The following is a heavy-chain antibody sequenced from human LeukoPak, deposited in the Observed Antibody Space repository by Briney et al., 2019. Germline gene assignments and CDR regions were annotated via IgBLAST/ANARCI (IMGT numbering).Heavy chain of an antibody. D-gene: IGHD3-9*01. CDR2: ISAYNGNT. CDR1: GYTFTSYG. Sequence: ASVKVSCKASGYTFTSYGISWVRQAPGQGLEWMGWISAYNGNTNYAQKLQGRVTMTTDTSTSTAYMELRSLRSDDTAVYYCARDYYDILTGYYTNFDYWGQGTLVTVPS. J-gene: IGHJ4*02. V-gene: IGHV1-18*01. CDR3: ARDYYDILTGYYTNFDY.